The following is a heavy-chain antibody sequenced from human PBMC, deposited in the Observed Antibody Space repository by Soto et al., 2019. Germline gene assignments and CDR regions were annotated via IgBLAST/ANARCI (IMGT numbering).Heavy chain of an antibody. J-gene: IGHJ4*02. CDR1: GASLSPYY. CDR2: IYYSGNT. CDR3: ARTNFYGNNWYFSK. D-gene: IGHD6-13*01. V-gene: IGHV4-59*08. Sequence: PSETLSLTCTLSGASLSPYYWSWIRQPPGKGLEWIGYIYYSGNTKYNPSLESRTTILVDTSKNEFSLKMTSVTAADTASYFCARTNFYGNNWYFSKWGPGTLVTVS.